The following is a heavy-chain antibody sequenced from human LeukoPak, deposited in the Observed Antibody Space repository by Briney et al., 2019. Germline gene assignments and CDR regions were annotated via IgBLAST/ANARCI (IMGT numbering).Heavy chain of an antibody. CDR3: ARSRSIVGGTHDLDY. D-gene: IGHD1-26*01. J-gene: IGHJ4*02. CDR2: IYHGDSDT. V-gene: IGHV5-51*01. CDR1: GYSFTSYW. Sequence: GESLKISCKGSGYSFTSYWIGWVRQMPGKGLEWMGIIYHGDSDTRYSPSFQGQVTISADKSISTAYLQWSSLKASDTAMYYCARSRSIVGGTHDLDYWGQGTLVTVSS.